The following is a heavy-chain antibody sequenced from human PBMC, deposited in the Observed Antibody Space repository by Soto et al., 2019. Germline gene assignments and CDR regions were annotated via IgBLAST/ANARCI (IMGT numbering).Heavy chain of an antibody. CDR2: ISGSGGST. D-gene: IGHD5-12*01. V-gene: IGHV3-23*01. Sequence: EVQLLESGGGLVQPGGSLRLSCAASGFTFSSYAMSWVRQAPGKGLEWVSAISGSGGSTYYADSVKGRFTISRDNSKNTLYLQMNSLRAEDTAVYYCPIVATISPYFDYWGQGTLVTVSS. CDR3: PIVATISPYFDY. CDR1: GFTFSSYA. J-gene: IGHJ4*02.